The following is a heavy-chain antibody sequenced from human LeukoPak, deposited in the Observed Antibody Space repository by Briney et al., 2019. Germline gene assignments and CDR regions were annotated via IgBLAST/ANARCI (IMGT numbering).Heavy chain of an antibody. D-gene: IGHD1-20*01. CDR1: GGSISSSTYS. CDR3: ARQFITGTGRGYFDS. Sequence: SETLSLTCTVSGGSISSSTYSWGWIRQPPGKGLEWIGTIYYSGSAYYNPSLNSRVTVSVDTSKNQFSLKLSSVTAADTSVYYCARQFITGTGRGYFDSRGQGSLVTVSS. J-gene: IGHJ4*02. CDR2: IYYSGSA. V-gene: IGHV4-39*01.